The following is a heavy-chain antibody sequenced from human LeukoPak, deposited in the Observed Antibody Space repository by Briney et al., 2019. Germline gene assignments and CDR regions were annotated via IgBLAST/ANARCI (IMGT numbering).Heavy chain of an antibody. J-gene: IGHJ4*02. CDR3: AREGPIVGATHLVDY. CDR1: GYTLTDYY. D-gene: IGHD1-26*01. CDR2: INPNSGGT. Sequence: ASVKASCKASGYTLTDYYMHWVRQAPGQGLEWMGWINPNSGGTNYAQKFQGRVTMTRDTSISTAYMELSRLRSDDTAVYYCAREGPIVGATHLVDYWGQGTLVTVSS. V-gene: IGHV1-2*02.